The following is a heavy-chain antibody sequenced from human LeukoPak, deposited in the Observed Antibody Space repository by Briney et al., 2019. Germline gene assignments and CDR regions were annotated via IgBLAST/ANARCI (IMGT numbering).Heavy chain of an antibody. J-gene: IGHJ4*02. CDR2: ISSSGSTR. D-gene: IGHD6-19*01. CDR3: AREIVSAVAGNFDY. V-gene: IGHV3-48*03. CDR1: GFTFSSYE. Sequence: GGSLRLSCAASGFTFSSYEMNWVRQAPGKGLEWVSYISSSGSTRTYADSVKGRFTISRDNARNSLYLEVNTLRAEDTAVYYCAREIVSAVAGNFDYWGQGTLVTVSS.